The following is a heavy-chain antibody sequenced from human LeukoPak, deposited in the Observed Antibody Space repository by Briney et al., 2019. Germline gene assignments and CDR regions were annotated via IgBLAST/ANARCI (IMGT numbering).Heavy chain of an antibody. CDR3: ARDSSSSGFDY. D-gene: IGHD6-6*01. CDR2: INSDGINT. V-gene: IGHV3-74*01. CDR1: GFTFSNYW. Sequence: GGSLRLSCAASGFTFSNYWMHWVRQAPGKGLVWVSRINSDGINTSYADSVKGRFTISRDNAKNSLYLQMNSLRAEDTAVYYCARDSSSSGFDYWGQGTLVTVSS. J-gene: IGHJ4*02.